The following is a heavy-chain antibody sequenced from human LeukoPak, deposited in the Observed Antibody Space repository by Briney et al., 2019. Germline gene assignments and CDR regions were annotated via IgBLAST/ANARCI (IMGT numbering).Heavy chain of an antibody. CDR2: AYYRSRWYI. J-gene: IGHJ4*02. D-gene: IGHD1-7*01. CDR1: GDSVSSNSSA. Sequence: SQTLSPTCAISGDSVSSNSSAWSWIRQSPSRGLEWLGRAYYRSRWYITYAVSVKGRITINPDTSKNQFSLQLNSVTPEDTAVYYCARNYRPDFDCWGQGTLVTVSS. V-gene: IGHV6-1*01. CDR3: ARNYRPDFDC.